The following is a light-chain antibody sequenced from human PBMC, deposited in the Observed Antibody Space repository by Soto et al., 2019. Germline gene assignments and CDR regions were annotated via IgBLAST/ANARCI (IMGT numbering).Light chain of an antibody. Sequence: DIVMTQSPDSLAVSLGERATINCKSSQSVLYSSNNKNYLTWFQQKPGQPPKLLIYWASTRESGVPDRFSGSDFGKNFTLTNSNLQADDASIYYFQQSLSQVTFGGGTKVEIK. CDR1: QSVLYSSNNKNY. V-gene: IGKV4-1*01. J-gene: IGKJ4*01. CDR3: QQSLSQVT. CDR2: WAS.